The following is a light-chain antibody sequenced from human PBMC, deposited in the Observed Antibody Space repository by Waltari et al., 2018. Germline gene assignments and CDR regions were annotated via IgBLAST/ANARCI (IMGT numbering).Light chain of an antibody. CDR1: QSVGTH. CDR2: GAS. V-gene: IGKV3-15*01. Sequence: EIVMTQSPATLSVSPGERATLSCRASQSVGTHLAWYQQRPGQAPRLLIYGASTRATGIPARFSDSGSGTDFILTISSLQSEDFAVYHCQQGNSWPWTFGQGTKVEIK. CDR3: QQGNSWPWT. J-gene: IGKJ1*01.